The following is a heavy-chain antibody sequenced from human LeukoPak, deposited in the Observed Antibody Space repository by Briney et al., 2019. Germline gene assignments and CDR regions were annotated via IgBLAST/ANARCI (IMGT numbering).Heavy chain of an antibody. Sequence: GGSLRLSCAASGFTFSSYSMNWVRQAPGKGLEWVPSISSSSSYIYYADSVKGRFTISRDNAKNSLYLQMNSLRAEDTAVYYCARALGAVVVTATDAFDIWGQGTMVAVSS. CDR2: ISSSSSYI. J-gene: IGHJ3*02. CDR1: GFTFSSYS. D-gene: IGHD2-21*02. CDR3: ARALGAVVVTATDAFDI. V-gene: IGHV3-21*01.